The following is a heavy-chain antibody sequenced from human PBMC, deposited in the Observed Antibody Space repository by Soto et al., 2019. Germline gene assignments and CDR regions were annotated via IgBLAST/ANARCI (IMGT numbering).Heavy chain of an antibody. Sequence: ASVKVSCKASGYNFTSYGISWVRQAPGQGLEWMGWISPHNDRTKYARRFQDRVTMTTETPTSTVYMELGSLRSDDTAVYYCARDLYYSSGTYFDHDAFDIWGQGTVVTVSS. J-gene: IGHJ3*02. V-gene: IGHV1-18*01. CDR2: ISPHNDRT. CDR3: ARDLYYSSGTYFDHDAFDI. CDR1: GYNFTSYG. D-gene: IGHD6-19*01.